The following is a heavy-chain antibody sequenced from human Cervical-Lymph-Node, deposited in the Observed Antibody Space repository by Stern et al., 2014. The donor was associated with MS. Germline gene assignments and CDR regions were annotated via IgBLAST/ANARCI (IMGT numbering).Heavy chain of an antibody. CDR1: GGSISSSNW. J-gene: IGHJ6*02. V-gene: IGHV4-4*02. CDR3: ASLVVPAAMRYYYYGMDV. CDR2: IYHRGST. Sequence: QLQLQESGPGLVKPSGTLSLTCAVSGGSISSSNWWSWVRQPPGKGLEWIGEIYHRGSTNYTPSLKSRFTISVEKSKNQFPLKLSSVTAADTAVYYCASLVVPAAMRYYYYGMDVWGQGTTVTVSS. D-gene: IGHD2-2*01.